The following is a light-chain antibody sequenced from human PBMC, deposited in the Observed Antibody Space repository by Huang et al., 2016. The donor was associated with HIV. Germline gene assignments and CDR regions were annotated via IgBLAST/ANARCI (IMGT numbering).Light chain of an antibody. J-gene: IGKJ1*01. V-gene: IGKV3-15*01. CDR1: QSVSSN. CDR2: GAS. Sequence: EIVMTQSPATLSVSPGGRATLSCRASQSVSSNLAWYQEKPGQAPRLLIYGASTRATGIPARVSGSGSGTEFTLTISSLQSEDFALYYCQQYNNWKTFGQGTKVEIK. CDR3: QQYNNWKT.